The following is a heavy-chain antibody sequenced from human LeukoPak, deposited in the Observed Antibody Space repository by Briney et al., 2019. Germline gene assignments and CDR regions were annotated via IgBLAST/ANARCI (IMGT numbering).Heavy chain of an antibody. V-gene: IGHV4-39*07. CDR2: IYYDGST. CDR1: GGSISTVHYY. D-gene: IGHD2-15*01. J-gene: IGHJ4*02. CDR3: ARVNRTLRHQALSGRCSGGSCYSFDY. Sequence: TSETLSLTCSVSGGSISTVHYYWGWIRQPPGKGLEWNGSIYYDGSTYYNPSLESRVTISVDTSKNQFSLKLSSMTAADTAVYYCARVNRTLRHQALSGRCSGGSCYSFDYWGQGTLVTVSS.